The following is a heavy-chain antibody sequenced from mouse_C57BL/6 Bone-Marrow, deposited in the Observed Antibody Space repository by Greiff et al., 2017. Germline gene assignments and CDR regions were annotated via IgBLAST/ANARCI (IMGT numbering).Heavy chain of an antibody. CDR1: GYTFTSYG. V-gene: IGHV1-81*01. Sequence: VQLQQSGAELARPGASVKLSCKASGYTFTSYGISWVKQRTGQGLEWIGEIYPRSGNTYYNEKFKGKATLTADKSSSTAYMELRSLTSDDSAVYCCASCYYSNSHFDDWGQGTTLTVSS. CDR3: ASCYYSNSHFDD. CDR2: IYPRSGNT. D-gene: IGHD2-5*01. J-gene: IGHJ2*01.